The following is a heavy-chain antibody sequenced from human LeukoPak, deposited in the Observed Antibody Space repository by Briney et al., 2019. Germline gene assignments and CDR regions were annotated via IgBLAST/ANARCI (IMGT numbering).Heavy chain of an antibody. D-gene: IGHD6-19*01. V-gene: IGHV4-38-2*01. CDR1: GYSISSGYY. CDR2: IYHSGST. J-gene: IGHJ4*02. Sequence: SETLSLTCAVSGYSISSGYYWGWIRQPPGKGLEWIGSIYHSGSTYYNPSLESRVTISVDTSKNQFSLKLSSVTAADTAVYYCVRSVAGSFYWGQGTLVTVSS. CDR3: VRSVAGSFY.